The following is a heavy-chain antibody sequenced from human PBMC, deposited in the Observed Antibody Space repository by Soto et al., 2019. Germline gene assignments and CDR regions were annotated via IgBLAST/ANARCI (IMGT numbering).Heavy chain of an antibody. Sequence: RLAQTGGGLIQPGGSLRLSCAASGFTVSTNYMGWVRQAPGKGLEWVSLINTGNSSFYADSVKGRFTISRDSSKNTLYLQMNNLRVEDTAVYYCVRVVAAAGTWGQGALVTVSS. CDR3: VRVVAAAGT. CDR1: GFTVSTNY. V-gene: IGHV3-53*02. D-gene: IGHD6-13*01. CDR2: INTGNSS. J-gene: IGHJ5*02.